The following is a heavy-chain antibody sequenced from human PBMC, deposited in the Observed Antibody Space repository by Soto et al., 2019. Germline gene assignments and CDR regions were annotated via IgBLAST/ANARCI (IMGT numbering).Heavy chain of an antibody. V-gene: IGHV1-46*01. CDR3: ARGNYYDSSGPGWYFDL. J-gene: IGHJ2*01. Sequence: ASVEVSCKASGYTFASCYRQWVRQAPGQGLEWMGIINPSGGSTSYAQKFQGRVTMTRDTSTSTVYMELSSLRSEDTAVYYCARGNYYDSSGPGWYFDLWGRGTLVTVSS. CDR2: INPSGGST. D-gene: IGHD3-22*01. CDR1: GYTFASCY.